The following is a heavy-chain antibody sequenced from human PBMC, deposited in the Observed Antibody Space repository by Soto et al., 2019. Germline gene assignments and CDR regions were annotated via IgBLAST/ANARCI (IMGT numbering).Heavy chain of an antibody. CDR1: GFTFSTHA. V-gene: IGHV3-23*01. CDR2: ISGRGGST. D-gene: IGHD3-22*01. J-gene: IGHJ6*02. Sequence: PGGSLRLSCVASGFTFSTHAMSWVRQVPGKGLEWVSAISGRGGSTYYADSVKGRFTISRDNSKNTLYLQMNSLRAEDTAVYYCAKDVYDSSGYYPYYYYYGMDVWGQGTTVTVSS. CDR3: AKDVYDSSGYYPYYYYYGMDV.